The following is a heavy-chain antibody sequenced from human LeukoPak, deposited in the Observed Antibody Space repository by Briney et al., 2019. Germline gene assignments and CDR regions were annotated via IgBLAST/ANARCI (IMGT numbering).Heavy chain of an antibody. CDR2: INWNGGST. J-gene: IGHJ3*02. CDR3: ARDPPLYCSSTSCYTDAFDI. Sequence: GGSLRLSCAASGFTFDDYGMSWVRQAPGKGLEWVSGINWNGGSTGYADSVKGRFTISRDNAKNSLYLQMNSLRAEDTALYYCARDPPLYCSSTSCYTDAFDIWGQGTMVTVSS. V-gene: IGHV3-20*04. CDR1: GFTFDDYG. D-gene: IGHD2-2*02.